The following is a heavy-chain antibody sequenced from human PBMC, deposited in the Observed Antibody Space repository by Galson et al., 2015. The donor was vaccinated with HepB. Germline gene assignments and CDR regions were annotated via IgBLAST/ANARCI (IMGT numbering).Heavy chain of an antibody. Sequence: SLRLSCAASGFTFDDYAMHWVRHAPGKGLEWVSGISWNSGSIGYADSVKGRFTISRDNAKNSLYLQMNSLRAEDTALYYCAKDNMWELLGTNGFDPWGQGTLVTVSS. CDR2: ISWNSGSI. D-gene: IGHD1-26*01. V-gene: IGHV3-9*01. CDR1: GFTFDDYA. J-gene: IGHJ5*02. CDR3: AKDNMWELLGTNGFDP.